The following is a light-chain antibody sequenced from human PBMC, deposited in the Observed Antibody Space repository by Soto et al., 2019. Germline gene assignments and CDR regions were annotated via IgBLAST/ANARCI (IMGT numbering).Light chain of an antibody. J-gene: IGLJ3*02. CDR1: SSDVGGYNL. CDR3: SSYIPIITDWA. V-gene: IGLV2-14*03. CDR2: EVT. Sequence: QSALTQPASVSGSPGQSITISCTGTSSDVGGYNLVSWYQQHPGEAPKLMIYEVTNRPSGVSNRFSGSKSGNTASLTISGLQAEDEADYYFSSYIPIITDWAFGGGTKLTVL.